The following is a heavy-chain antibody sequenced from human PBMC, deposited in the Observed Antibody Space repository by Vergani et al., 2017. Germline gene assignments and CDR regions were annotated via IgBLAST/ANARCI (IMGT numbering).Heavy chain of an antibody. V-gene: IGHV3-23*01. Sequence: EVQLLQSEGAVVQPGGSLRLSCVASGFTFRSHAMSWVRQGHGQGLEWVSSIKNTGDSTHYADSVKGRFTISRDNSKNSLYLQMNSLRAEDTAVYYCARDSPLVVPAAIFYYYYGMDVWGQGTTVTVSS. CDR3: ARDSPLVVPAAIFYYYYGMDV. D-gene: IGHD2-2*01. J-gene: IGHJ6*02. CDR1: GFTFRSHA. CDR2: IKNTGDST.